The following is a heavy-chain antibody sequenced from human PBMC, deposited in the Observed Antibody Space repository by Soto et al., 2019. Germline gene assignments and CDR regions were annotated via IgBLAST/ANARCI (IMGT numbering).Heavy chain of an antibody. Sequence: ASVKVSCKASGYTFTNYYLHWLRQAPGQGLEWVGMINPSARSASYAQKLRGRLTMDRDTSTTTVYMELSRLTFEDTAVYFCARDNSAANGVLDHWGQGTLVTVPS. V-gene: IGHV1-46*04. D-gene: IGHD1-1*01. CDR2: INPSARSA. CDR3: ARDNSAANGVLDH. J-gene: IGHJ4*02. CDR1: GYTFTNYY.